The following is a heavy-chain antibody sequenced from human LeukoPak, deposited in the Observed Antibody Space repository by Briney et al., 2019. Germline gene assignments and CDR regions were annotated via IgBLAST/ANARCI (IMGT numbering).Heavy chain of an antibody. Sequence: ASVKVSCKASGYTFTSYDINWVRQATGQGLEWMGWMNPNSGNTGYAQKFQGRVTITRNTSISTAYMELSSLRSEDTAVYYCARSKWSGSLPSRDAFDIWGQGTMVTVSS. J-gene: IGHJ3*02. D-gene: IGHD1-26*01. V-gene: IGHV1-8*03. CDR3: ARSKWSGSLPSRDAFDI. CDR2: MNPNSGNT. CDR1: GYTFTSYD.